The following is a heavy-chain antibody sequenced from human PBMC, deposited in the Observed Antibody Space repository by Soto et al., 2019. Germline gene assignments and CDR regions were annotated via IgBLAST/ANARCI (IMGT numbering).Heavy chain of an antibody. CDR1: GFTFSSYA. J-gene: IGHJ4*02. Sequence: QVQLVESGGGVVQPGRSLRLSCAASGFTFSSYAMHWVRQAPGKGLEWVAVISYDGSNKYYADSVKGRFTISRDNSKNKLYLQMNSLRAEDTAVYYCARGSQGRDWGQGTLVTVSS. CDR2: ISYDGSNK. CDR3: ARGSQGRD. V-gene: IGHV3-30-3*01.